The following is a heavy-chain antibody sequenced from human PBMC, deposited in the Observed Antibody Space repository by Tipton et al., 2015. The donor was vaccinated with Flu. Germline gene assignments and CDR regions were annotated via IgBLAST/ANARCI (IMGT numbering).Heavy chain of an antibody. V-gene: IGHV4-39*07. D-gene: IGHD6-19*01. CDR3: ARVIAVAGNWFDP. CDR2: IYYSGST. CDR1: GGSISSSSYY. J-gene: IGHJ5*02. Sequence: TLSLTCTVSGGSISSSSYYWGWIRQPPGKGLEWIGSIYYSGSTYYNPSLKSRVTMSVDTSKNQFSLKLSSVTAADTAVYYCARVIAVAGNWFDPWGQGTLVTVSS.